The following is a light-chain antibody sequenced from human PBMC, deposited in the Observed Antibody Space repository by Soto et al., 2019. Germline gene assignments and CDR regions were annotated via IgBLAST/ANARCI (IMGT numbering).Light chain of an antibody. CDR2: DVS. CDR1: SSDVGGYNY. CDR3: CSYAGSYTV. Sequence: QSALTQPRSVSGSPGQSVTISCTGTSSDVGGYNYVSWYQQHPGKAPKLMIYDVSKRPSGVPDRFSGYKSGNTASLTISGLHAEDEADYYCCSYAGSYTVFGGGTKLTVL. J-gene: IGLJ2*01. V-gene: IGLV2-11*01.